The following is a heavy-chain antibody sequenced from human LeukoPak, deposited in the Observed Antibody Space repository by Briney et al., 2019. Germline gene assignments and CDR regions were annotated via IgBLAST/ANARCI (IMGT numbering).Heavy chain of an antibody. D-gene: IGHD2-2*02. V-gene: IGHV3-23*01. CDR3: ARDQLYCGGPTCYRTGDDS. CDR1: GYTLSSYA. CDR2: VSGNGGST. Sequence: GGSLRLSCAASGYTLSSYAMSWVRLAPGKGLEWVSAVSGNGGSTYYADSVKGRFTISRDNSRNTVYLQMNSLRAEDTAVYYCARDQLYCGGPTCYRTGDDSWGQGTLVTVSS. J-gene: IGHJ4*02.